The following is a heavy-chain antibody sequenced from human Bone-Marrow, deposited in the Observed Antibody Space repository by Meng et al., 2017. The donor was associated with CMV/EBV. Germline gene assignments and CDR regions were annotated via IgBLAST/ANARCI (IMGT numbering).Heavy chain of an antibody. CDR2: ISSSSSYI. CDR3: ARGGVRDDFWSGYYSLRGGMDV. D-gene: IGHD3-3*01. J-gene: IGHJ6*02. V-gene: IGHV3-21*01. CDR1: GFTFSSYS. Sequence: LSLTCAASGFTFSSYSMNWVRQAPGKGLEWVSSISSSSSYIYYADSVKGRFTISRDNAKNSLYLQMNSLRAEDTAVYYCARGGVRDDFWSGYYSLRGGMDVWGQGTTVTVS.